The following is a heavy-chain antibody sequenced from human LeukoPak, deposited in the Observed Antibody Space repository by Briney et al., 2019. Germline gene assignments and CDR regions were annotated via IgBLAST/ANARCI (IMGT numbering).Heavy chain of an antibody. Sequence: GGSLRLSCAASGFTFSSYWMSWVRQAPGKGLEWVANIKQDGSEKYYVDSVKGRFTISRDNAKNSLYLQMNSLRAEDTAVYYCARDRYSSSWNRLYYYYYMDVWGKGTTVTVSS. J-gene: IGHJ6*03. CDR3: ARDRYSSSWNRLYYYYYMDV. CDR2: IKQDGSEK. CDR1: GFTFSSYW. V-gene: IGHV3-7*01. D-gene: IGHD6-13*01.